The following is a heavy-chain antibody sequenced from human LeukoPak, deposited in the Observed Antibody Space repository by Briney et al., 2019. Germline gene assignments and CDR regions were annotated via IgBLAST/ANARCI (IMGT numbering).Heavy chain of an antibody. J-gene: IGHJ6*03. V-gene: IGHV3-33*01. CDR3: ARDSRGMDV. Sequence: GGSLRLSCAATGFTFSSYGMHWVRQAPGKGLEWVAVIWNDGSNKYYADSVKGRFTISRDNSKNTLYLQMNSLRAEDTAVYYCARDSRGMDVWGKGTTVTVSS. CDR2: IWNDGSNK. CDR1: GFTFSSYG.